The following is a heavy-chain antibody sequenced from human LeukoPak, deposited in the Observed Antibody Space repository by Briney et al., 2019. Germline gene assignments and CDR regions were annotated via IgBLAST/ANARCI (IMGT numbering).Heavy chain of an antibody. CDR1: GFTFTSYW. Sequence: GGSLRLSCAASGFTFTSYWMSWVRQAPRKGLEWVASIKQDGSEKYYVDSVKGRFTISRDNAKNSLNLQMNSLRAEDTALYYCAKVDSGSYYDAFDIWGQGTMVTVSS. V-gene: IGHV3-7*03. CDR2: IKQDGSEK. D-gene: IGHD1-26*01. CDR3: AKVDSGSYYDAFDI. J-gene: IGHJ3*02.